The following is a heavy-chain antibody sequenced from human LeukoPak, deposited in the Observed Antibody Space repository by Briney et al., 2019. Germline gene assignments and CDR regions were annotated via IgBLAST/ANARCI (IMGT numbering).Heavy chain of an antibody. D-gene: IGHD2-2*01. J-gene: IGHJ4*02. CDR3: AKDPGYQVVYCFDY. CDR2: ISCSGGST. V-gene: IGHV3-23*01. Sequence: PGGSLRLSCAASGFTFSSYSMSWVRQAPGKGLERVSGISCSGGSTDYADSVKGRFTISRDNSKNTLYLQMNSLRVEDTAVYYCAKDPGYQVVYCFDYWGQGTLVTVSS. CDR1: GFTFSSYS.